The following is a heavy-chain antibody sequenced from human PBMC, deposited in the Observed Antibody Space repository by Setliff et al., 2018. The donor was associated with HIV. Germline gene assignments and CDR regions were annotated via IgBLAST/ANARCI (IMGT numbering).Heavy chain of an antibody. V-gene: IGHV4-61*03. CDR3: ARGGKRAFDI. CDR2: ISSTGAA. CDR1: GDSVNDRSYF. Sequence: SETLSLTCTVSGDSVNDRSYFWGWIHQPPGKGLEWIGYISSTGAAWYNPSLKSRVTMSIDTSKIHFSLTLSSVSGADTALYFCARGGKRAFDIWGQGAMVTVSS. J-gene: IGHJ3*02.